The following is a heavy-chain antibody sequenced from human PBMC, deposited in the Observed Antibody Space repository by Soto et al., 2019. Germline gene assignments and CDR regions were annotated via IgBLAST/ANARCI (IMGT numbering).Heavy chain of an antibody. J-gene: IGHJ6*02. CDR2: IWYDVSNK. CDR1: GFTFSSYG. V-gene: IGHV3-33*01. Sequence: GGSLRLSCAASGFTFSSYGMHWVRQAPGKGLEWVAVIWYDVSNKYYADSVKGRFTISRDNSKNTLYLQMNSLRAEDTAVYYCAREREGGHQDIVLVPAAAVYQTYYYGMDVWGQGTTVTVSS. D-gene: IGHD2-2*01. CDR3: AREREGGHQDIVLVPAAAVYQTYYYGMDV.